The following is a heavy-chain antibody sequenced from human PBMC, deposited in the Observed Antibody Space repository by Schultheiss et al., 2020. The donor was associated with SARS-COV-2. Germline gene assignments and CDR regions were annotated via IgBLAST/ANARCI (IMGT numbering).Heavy chain of an antibody. V-gene: IGHV3-23*01. D-gene: IGHD6-13*01. Sequence: GGSLRLSCAGSGFTFSTFAMTWVRQAPGKGLEWVSAISGSGGSTYYADSVKGRFTISRDNAKNSLYLQMNSLRAEDTAVYYCARDLGFSSSSFDYWGQGTLVTVSS. CDR3: ARDLGFSSSSFDY. J-gene: IGHJ4*02. CDR2: ISGSGGST. CDR1: GFTFSTFA.